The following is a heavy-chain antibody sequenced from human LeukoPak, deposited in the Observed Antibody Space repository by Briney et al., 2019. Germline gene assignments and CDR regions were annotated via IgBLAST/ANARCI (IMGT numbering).Heavy chain of an antibody. J-gene: IGHJ4*02. Sequence: VASVKVSCKASGGTFSSYAISWVRQAPGQGLEWMGWISAYNGNTNYAQKLQGRVTMTTDTSTSTAYMELRSLRSDDTAVYYCASTNYYDSSGYYFDYWGQGTLVTVSS. CDR3: ASTNYYDSSGYYFDY. D-gene: IGHD3-22*01. CDR1: GGTFSSYA. V-gene: IGHV1-18*01. CDR2: ISAYNGNT.